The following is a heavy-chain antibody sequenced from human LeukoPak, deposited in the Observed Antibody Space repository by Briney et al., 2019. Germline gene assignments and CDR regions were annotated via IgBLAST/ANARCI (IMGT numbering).Heavy chain of an antibody. J-gene: IGHJ4*02. V-gene: IGHV4-34*01. CDR3: ARQYCSSTSCLFDY. CDR2: INHSGST. D-gene: IGHD2-2*01. Sequence: SETLSLTCAVYGGAFSGYYWSWIRQPPGKGLEWFGEINHSGSTNYNPSLKSRVTISVDTSKNQFSLKLSSVTAADTAVYYCARQYCSSTSCLFDYWGQGTLVTVSS. CDR1: GGAFSGYY.